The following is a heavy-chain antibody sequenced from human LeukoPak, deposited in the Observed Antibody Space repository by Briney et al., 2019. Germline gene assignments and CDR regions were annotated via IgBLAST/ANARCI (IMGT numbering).Heavy chain of an antibody. V-gene: IGHV4-61*02. D-gene: IGHD2-2*01. CDR1: GGSISSGAYY. J-gene: IGHJ3*02. CDR3: ATARTSCSSSTCGMAFDI. Sequence: SETLSLTCTVSGGSISSGAYYWSWIRQPAGKGLEWIGRIYTSGSSDYRSTNYNPSLQSRVTLSIDTSKRHFSLTLSSVTAADTAIYFCATARTSCSSSTCGMAFDIWGQGTMVTVSS. CDR2: IYTSGSSDYRST.